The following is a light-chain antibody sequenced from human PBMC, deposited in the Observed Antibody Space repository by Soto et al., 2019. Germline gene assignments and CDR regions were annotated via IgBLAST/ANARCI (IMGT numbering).Light chain of an antibody. CDR1: QSINSRS. J-gene: IGKJ2*01. CDR2: DAS. V-gene: IGKV3-20*01. CDR3: QQYVDSPYT. Sequence: DIVLTQSPGTLSLSPGERATLSCGASQSINSRSLAWYQQKPGQAPRLLIYDASSRATGIPDRFSASGSGTDFTLTISSLEPEDFAVYYCQQYVDSPYTVGQGTKVDIK.